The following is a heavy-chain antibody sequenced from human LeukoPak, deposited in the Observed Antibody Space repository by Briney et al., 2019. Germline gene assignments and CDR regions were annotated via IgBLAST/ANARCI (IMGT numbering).Heavy chain of an antibody. CDR1: GFNFDDYV. D-gene: IGHD1-26*01. CDR2: INWNGGSR. Sequence: GGSLRLSCAASGFNFDDYVMSWVRQAPGKGLEWVSGINWNGGSRGYADSVKGRFTISRDSSKNTLYLQMNILRPEDTAVYYCARDDGGSYSYNWIDPWGQGTLVTVSS. J-gene: IGHJ5*02. V-gene: IGHV3-20*04. CDR3: ARDDGGSYSYNWIDP.